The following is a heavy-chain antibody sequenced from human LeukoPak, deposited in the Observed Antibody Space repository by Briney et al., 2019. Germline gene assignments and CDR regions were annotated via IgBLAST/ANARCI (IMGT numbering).Heavy chain of an antibody. CDR2: INHSGST. CDR3: ATTLKAAASY. J-gene: IGHJ4*02. CDR1: GGSFSGYY. D-gene: IGHD6-13*01. V-gene: IGHV4-34*01. Sequence: PSETLSLTCAVYGGSFSGYYWSWIRQPPGKGLEWIGEINHSGSTNYNPSLKSRVTIPVDTSKNQFSLKLSSVTAADTAVYYCATTLKAAASYWGQGTLVTVSS.